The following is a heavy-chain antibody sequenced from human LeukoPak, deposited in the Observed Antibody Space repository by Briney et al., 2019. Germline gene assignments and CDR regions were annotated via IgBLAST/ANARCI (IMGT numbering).Heavy chain of an antibody. V-gene: IGHV1-69*13. D-gene: IGHD2-2*01. Sequence: SVKVSCKASGGTFSSYAISWVRQAPGQGLEWMGGIIPIFGTANYAQKFQGRVTITADESTSTAYMELSSLRSEDTAVYYCARSRGGYCSSTSCLGDYRGQGTLVTVSS. J-gene: IGHJ4*02. CDR3: ARSRGGYCSSTSCLGDY. CDR1: GGTFSSYA. CDR2: IIPIFGTA.